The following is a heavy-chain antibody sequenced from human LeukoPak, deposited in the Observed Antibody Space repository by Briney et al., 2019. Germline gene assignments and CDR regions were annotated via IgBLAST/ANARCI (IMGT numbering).Heavy chain of an antibody. D-gene: IGHD3-22*01. Sequence: ASVKVSCKASGYTFTGCYMHWVRQAPGQGLEWMGWINPNSGGTNYAQKFQGRVTMTRDTSISTAYMELSRLRSEDTAVYYCAREVHYYDSSGYYYFDYWGQGTLVTVSS. CDR1: GYTFTGCY. CDR2: INPNSGGT. CDR3: AREVHYYDSSGYYYFDY. V-gene: IGHV1-2*02. J-gene: IGHJ4*02.